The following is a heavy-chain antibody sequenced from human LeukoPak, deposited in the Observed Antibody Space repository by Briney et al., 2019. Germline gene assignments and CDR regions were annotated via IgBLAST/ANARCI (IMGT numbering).Heavy chain of an antibody. CDR3: ARDSMGGDILNPIGY. D-gene: IGHD2-21*01. V-gene: IGHV4-38-2*02. CDR2: IYHSGST. CDR1: GYSISSGYY. Sequence: TSETLSLTCTVSGYSISSGYYWGWIRQPPGKGLEWIGTIYHSGSTYYNPSLKSRVTISVDTSKNQFSLKLSSVTAADTAVYYCARDSMGGDILNPIGYWGQGTLATVSS. J-gene: IGHJ4*02.